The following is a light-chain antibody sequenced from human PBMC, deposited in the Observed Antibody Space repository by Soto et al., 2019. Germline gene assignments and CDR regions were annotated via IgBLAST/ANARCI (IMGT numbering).Light chain of an antibody. CDR2: SDD. CDR1: SSNIGGNS. J-gene: IGLJ2*01. V-gene: IGLV1-44*01. Sequence: QSVLTQPTSASGTPGQRVTISCSGSSSNIGGNSVNWYQHLPGTAPKILMYSDDERPSGVPDRFSGSKSGTSASLAISGLQSEDEADYYCAAWDDNLNGPVFGGGTKLTVL. CDR3: AAWDDNLNGPV.